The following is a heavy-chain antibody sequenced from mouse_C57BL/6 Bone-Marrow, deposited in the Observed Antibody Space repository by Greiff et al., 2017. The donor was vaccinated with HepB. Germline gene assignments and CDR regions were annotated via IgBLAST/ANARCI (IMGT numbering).Heavy chain of an antibody. CDR2: IIYDGSN. CDR3: ARGPYGKSWFAY. Sequence: EVQLQESGPGLVKPSQSLSLTCSVTGYSITSGYYWNWIRQFPVNNLEWMGYIIYDGSNNYNPTLKNRISITRDTSKNQFCLKLNSVTTEDTATYYCARGPYGKSWFAYWGQGTVVTVSA. CDR1: GYSITSGYY. D-gene: IGHD2-1*01. J-gene: IGHJ3*01. V-gene: IGHV3-6*01.